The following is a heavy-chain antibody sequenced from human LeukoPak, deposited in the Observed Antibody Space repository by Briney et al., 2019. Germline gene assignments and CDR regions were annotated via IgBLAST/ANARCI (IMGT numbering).Heavy chain of an antibody. Sequence: SQNLSLTCVISGDSVSNNIAAWNWIRQPPSRGLEWLGRTYNRSKWYNDYAVSVESRITINPDTSKNQFSQQLNSVAPEDTAVYYCARDVTAGAGAVGMAVWGKGTTVTVSS. CDR2: TYNRSKWYN. CDR3: ARDVTAGAGAVGMAV. J-gene: IGHJ6*04. V-gene: IGHV6-1*01. D-gene: IGHD6-13*01. CDR1: GDSVSNNIAA.